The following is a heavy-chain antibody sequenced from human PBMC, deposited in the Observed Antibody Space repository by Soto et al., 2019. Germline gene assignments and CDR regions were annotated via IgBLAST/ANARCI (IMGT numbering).Heavy chain of an antibody. Sequence: PGGSLRLSCAASGFPFSSYAMSWVRQAPGKGLEWVSGISGSGGITYYADSVKGRFTISRDNSKNTLYLQMNSLRADDTAVYFCAKSLSASPHYSFDSWGQGTLVTVSS. CDR3: AKSLSASPHYSFDS. CDR2: ISGSGGIT. V-gene: IGHV3-23*01. J-gene: IGHJ4*02. CDR1: GFPFSSYA.